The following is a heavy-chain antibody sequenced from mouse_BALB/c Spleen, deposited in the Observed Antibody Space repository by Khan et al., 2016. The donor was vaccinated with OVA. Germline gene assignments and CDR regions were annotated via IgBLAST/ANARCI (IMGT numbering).Heavy chain of an antibody. CDR2: IYPGDGVT. V-gene: IGHV1-87*01. J-gene: IGHJ1*01. CDR3: ARGRYGNWYFDV. D-gene: IGHD2-1*01. Sequence: QVQLQQSGAELARPGASVKLSCKASGYSFTSYWMQWVKQRPGQGLEWIGAIYPGDGVTRYTQKFKGKATLTADNSSSTAYMQLSSLASEDSAIYYCARGRYGNWYFDVWGAGTTVTVSS. CDR1: GYSFTSYW.